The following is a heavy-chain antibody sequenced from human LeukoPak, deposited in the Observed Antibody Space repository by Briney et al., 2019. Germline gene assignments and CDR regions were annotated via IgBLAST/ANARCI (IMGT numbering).Heavy chain of an antibody. CDR2: IYYSGST. CDR1: GGSFSGYY. Sequence: SETLSLTCAVYGGSFSGYYWSWIRQPPGKGLEWIGNIYYSGSTNYNPSLKSRVTISGDTSKKQFSLKLSSVTAADTAVYYCARGVYDYDSAAYSIWGQGTLVTVSS. CDR3: ARGVYDYDSAAYSI. V-gene: IGHV4-59*01. J-gene: IGHJ1*01. D-gene: IGHD3-22*01.